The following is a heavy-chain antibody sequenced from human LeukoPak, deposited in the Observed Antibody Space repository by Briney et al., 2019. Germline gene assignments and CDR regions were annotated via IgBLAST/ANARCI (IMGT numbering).Heavy chain of an antibody. CDR1: GFTISNYA. V-gene: IGHV3-23*01. CDR2: ITSSGDTT. Sequence: GGSLRLSCAASGFTISNYAMSRVRQAPGKGLEWVSYITSSGDTTDNADSVKGRFTIPRDNTKNSVYLQMSSLRAEDTAVYYCAKGVRGAAAGTNYWGQGTLVTVSS. J-gene: IGHJ4*02. CDR3: AKGVRGAAAGTNY. D-gene: IGHD6-13*01.